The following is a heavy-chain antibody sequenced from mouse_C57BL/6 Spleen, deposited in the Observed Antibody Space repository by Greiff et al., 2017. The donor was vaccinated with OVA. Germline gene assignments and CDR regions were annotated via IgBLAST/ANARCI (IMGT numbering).Heavy chain of an antibody. D-gene: IGHD1-1*01. CDR3: ARSNYGSSPWDFDV. CDR1: GYTFTSYW. CDR2: INPSNGGT. Sequence: VQLQQPGTELVKPGASVKLSCKASGYTFTSYWMHWVKQRPGQGLEWIGNINPSNGGTNYNEKFKSKATLTVDQSSSTAYMQLSSLTSEDSAVYYCARSNYGSSPWDFDVWGTGTTVTFSS. V-gene: IGHV1-53*01. J-gene: IGHJ1*03.